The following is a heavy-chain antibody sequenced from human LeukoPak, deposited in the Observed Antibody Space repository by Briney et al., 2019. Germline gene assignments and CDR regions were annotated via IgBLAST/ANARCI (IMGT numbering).Heavy chain of an antibody. D-gene: IGHD4-23*01. J-gene: IGHJ6*02. CDR2: TRNKANSYTT. Sequence: GGSLRLSCATSGFTFSDHYMDWVRQAPGKGLEWVGRTRNKANSYTTEYAASVKGRFTISRDDSKNSLYLQMNSLKTEDTAVYYCAREGCSLCPGNSKNYCGMDVWGQGTTVTVSS. V-gene: IGHV3-72*01. CDR3: AREGCSLCPGNSKNYCGMDV. CDR1: GFTFSDHY.